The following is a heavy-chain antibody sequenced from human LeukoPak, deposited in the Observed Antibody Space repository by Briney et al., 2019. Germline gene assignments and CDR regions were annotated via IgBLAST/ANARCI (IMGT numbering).Heavy chain of an antibody. CDR1: GFTFTSYA. J-gene: IGHJ4*02. D-gene: IGHD3-3*01. CDR2: IKGDGIST. Sequence: GGSLRLSCAASGFTFTSYAMSWVRHAPGQGLVWVSRIKGDGISTNYADSVKGRFTISRDIAKNTLYLQMNSLRAEDTGVYYCAKDHYWSIDYWGRGTPVTVSS. V-gene: IGHV3-74*01. CDR3: AKDHYWSIDY.